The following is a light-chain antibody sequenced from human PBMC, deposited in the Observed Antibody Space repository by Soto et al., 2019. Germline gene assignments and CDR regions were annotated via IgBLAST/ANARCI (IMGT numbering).Light chain of an antibody. CDR3: QQYGSSPRT. Sequence: EIVLTQFPDTLSLSPGERATLSCRASQSVSSSSLAWYQQKRGQAPRLLIHGASSRATGIPDRFSGRGSGTDFTLTISTLQPEDLEVYYGQQYGSSPRTFGQGTKVDIK. J-gene: IGKJ1*01. V-gene: IGKV3-20*01. CDR1: QSVSSSS. CDR2: GAS.